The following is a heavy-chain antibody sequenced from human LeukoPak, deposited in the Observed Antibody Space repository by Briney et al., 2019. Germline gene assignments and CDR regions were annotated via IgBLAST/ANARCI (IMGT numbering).Heavy chain of an antibody. Sequence: GSSVKVSCKASGYTFTGYYMHWVRQAAGQGVEWMGRVNPNSCGTNYPQHFQGGVNMTRDKSISTAFTELSSLRSEDRAVYYCAREPDILTGLGHDAFDIWGQGTMVTVSS. J-gene: IGHJ3*02. CDR3: AREPDILTGLGHDAFDI. CDR2: VNPNSCGT. CDR1: GYTFTGYY. V-gene: IGHV1-2*06. D-gene: IGHD3-9*01.